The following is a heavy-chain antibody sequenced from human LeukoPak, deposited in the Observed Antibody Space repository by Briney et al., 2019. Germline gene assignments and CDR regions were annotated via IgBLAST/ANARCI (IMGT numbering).Heavy chain of an antibody. CDR3: ASQWELHKFDY. CDR1: GFTFSSYA. D-gene: IGHD1-26*01. Sequence: GGPLRLSCAASGFTFSSYAMSWVRQAPGKGLEWVSAISGSGGSTYYADSVKGRFTISRDNSKNTLYLQMNSLRAEDTAVYYCASQWELHKFDYWGQGTLVTVSS. CDR2: ISGSGGST. V-gene: IGHV3-23*01. J-gene: IGHJ4*02.